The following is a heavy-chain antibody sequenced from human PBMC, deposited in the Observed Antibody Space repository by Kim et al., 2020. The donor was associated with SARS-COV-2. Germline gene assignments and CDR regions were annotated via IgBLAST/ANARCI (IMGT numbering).Heavy chain of an antibody. Sequence: GGSLRLSCAASGFTFSSYWMHWVRQAPGKGLVWVSRINSDGSSTSYADSVKGRFTISRDNAKNTLYLQMNSLRAEDTAVYYCARDIIAVAGTFGYYYYYGMDVWGQGTTVTVSS. V-gene: IGHV3-74*01. CDR1: GFTFSSYW. CDR3: ARDIIAVAGTFGYYYYYGMDV. CDR2: INSDGSST. J-gene: IGHJ6*02. D-gene: IGHD6-19*01.